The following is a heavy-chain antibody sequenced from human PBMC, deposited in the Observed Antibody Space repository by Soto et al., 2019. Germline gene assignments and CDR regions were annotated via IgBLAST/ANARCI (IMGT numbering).Heavy chain of an antibody. Sequence: QLQLQESGPGLVKPSETLSLTCTVSGGSISNYYWDWIRQPAGKGLEWIGRIYTSGSTNYNPSLKSRVTMSVDTSKNQFSLNLHAVTAADTAVYYCACQSQSGPFYSYYGMDVWGQGTTVTVSS. CDR2: IYTSGST. D-gene: IGHD3-10*01. CDR3: ACQSQSGPFYSYYGMDV. CDR1: GGSISNYY. V-gene: IGHV4-4*07. J-gene: IGHJ6*02.